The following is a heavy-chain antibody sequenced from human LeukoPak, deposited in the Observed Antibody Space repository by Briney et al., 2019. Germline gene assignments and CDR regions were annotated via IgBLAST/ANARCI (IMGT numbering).Heavy chain of an antibody. CDR2: IYHSGST. J-gene: IGHJ4*02. CDR3: ARDRYYYDSSASPFDY. D-gene: IGHD3-22*01. V-gene: IGHV4-4*02. Sequence: PSGTLSLTCAVSGGSISSINWWSWVRQPPGKGLEWIGEIYHSGSTNYNPSLKSRVTISVDKSKNQFSLKLSSVTAADTAVYYCARDRYYYDSSASPFDYWGQGTLVTVSS. CDR1: GGSISSINW.